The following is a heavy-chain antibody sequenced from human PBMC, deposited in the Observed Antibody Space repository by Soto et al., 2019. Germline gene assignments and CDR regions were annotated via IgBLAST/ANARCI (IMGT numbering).Heavy chain of an antibody. J-gene: IGHJ6*02. Sequence: SETLSLTCTVSGGSVSSGSYYWSWIRQPPGKGLEWIGYIYYSGSTNYNPSLKSRVTISVDTSKNQFSLKLSSVTAADTAVYYCARSSGGSYYLHYYYGMDVWGQGTTVTVSS. CDR2: IYYSGST. CDR1: GGSVSSGSYY. D-gene: IGHD1-26*01. V-gene: IGHV4-61*01. CDR3: ARSSGGSYYLHYYYGMDV.